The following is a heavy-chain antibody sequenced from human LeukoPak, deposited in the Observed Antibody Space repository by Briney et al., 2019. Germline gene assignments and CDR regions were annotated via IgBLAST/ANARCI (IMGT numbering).Heavy chain of an antibody. CDR1: GGSISSYY. CDR2: IYYSGSGST. Sequence: SETLSLTCTVSGGSISSYYWSWIRQLPGKGLEWIGYIYYSGSGSTNYNPSLKGRVTISVDTSKNQFSLKLSSVTAADTAVYYCARGEYSGSDWGQGTLVTVSS. D-gene: IGHD1-1*01. CDR3: ARGEYSGSD. V-gene: IGHV4-59*01. J-gene: IGHJ1*01.